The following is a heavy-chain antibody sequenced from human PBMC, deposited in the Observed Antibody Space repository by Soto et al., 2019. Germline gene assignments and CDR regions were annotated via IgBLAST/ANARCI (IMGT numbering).Heavy chain of an antibody. CDR3: ARATTVTTFHGMDV. V-gene: IGHV4-31*03. J-gene: IGHJ6*02. CDR2: IYYSGST. CDR1: GGSISSGGYY. D-gene: IGHD4-17*01. Sequence: QVQLQESGPGLVKPSQTLSLTCTVSGGSISSGGYYWSWIRQHPGKGLEWIGYIYYSGSTYYNPSLKSRVTISVDTSKNQLSLKLSSVTAADTAVYYCARATTVTTFHGMDVWGQGTTVTVSS.